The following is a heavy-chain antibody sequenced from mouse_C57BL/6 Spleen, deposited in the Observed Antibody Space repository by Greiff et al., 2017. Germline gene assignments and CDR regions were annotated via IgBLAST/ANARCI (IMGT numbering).Heavy chain of an antibody. J-gene: IGHJ3*01. CDR1: GYTFTGYW. CDR2: ILPGSGST. CDR3: ARSSTTGPSRDAY. D-gene: IGHD1-1*01. Sequence: VQLQQSGAELMKPGASVKLSCKATGYTFTGYWIEWVKQRPGHGLEWIGGILPGSGSTNYPEKFKGKATITADTSSNTAYMQLSSLTTEDSALYYGARSSTTGPSRDAYWGQGTLVTVSA. V-gene: IGHV1-9*01.